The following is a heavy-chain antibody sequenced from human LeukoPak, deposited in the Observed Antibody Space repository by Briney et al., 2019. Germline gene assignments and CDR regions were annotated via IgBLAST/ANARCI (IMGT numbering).Heavy chain of an antibody. CDR3: ARGAQSPARRGRFDY. V-gene: IGHV4-34*01. Sequence: PSETLSLTCAVYGGSFSGYYWSWIRQPPGKGLEWIGEINHSGSTNYNPSLKSRVTISVDTSKNQFSLKLSSVTAADTAVYYCARGAQSPARRGRFDYWGQGTLVTVSS. CDR1: GGSFSGYY. D-gene: IGHD3-10*01. J-gene: IGHJ4*02. CDR2: INHSGST.